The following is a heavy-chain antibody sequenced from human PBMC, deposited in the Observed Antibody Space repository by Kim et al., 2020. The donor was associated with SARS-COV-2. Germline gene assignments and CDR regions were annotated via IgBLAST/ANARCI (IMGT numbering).Heavy chain of an antibody. Sequence: ASVKVSCKASGYTFTGYYMHWVRQAPGQGLEWMGRINPNSGGTNYAQKFQGRVTMTRDTSISTAYMELSRLRSDDTAVYYCARWGNCSSTSCLGPHPTNYYYYYMDVWGKGTTVTVSS. J-gene: IGHJ6*03. CDR2: INPNSGGT. V-gene: IGHV1-2*06. CDR3: ARWGNCSSTSCLGPHPTNYYYYYMDV. CDR1: GYTFTGYY. D-gene: IGHD2-2*01.